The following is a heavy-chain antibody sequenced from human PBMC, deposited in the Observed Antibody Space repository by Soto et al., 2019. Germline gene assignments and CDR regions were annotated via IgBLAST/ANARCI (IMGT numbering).Heavy chain of an antibody. Sequence: EVQLLESGGGLVQPAGSLRLSCAASGFTLRSYGMSWVRQAPGKGLEWVSAISGSGGDAYYADSVKGRFTISRDNSRNTLYLQMNSLRAEDTAIYYCAKDVSPMTVRLRGGLAFDVWGQGTMVIVSS. J-gene: IGHJ3*01. CDR1: GFTLRSYG. CDR2: ISGSGGDA. CDR3: AKDVSPMTVRLRGGLAFDV. D-gene: IGHD3-16*01. V-gene: IGHV3-23*01.